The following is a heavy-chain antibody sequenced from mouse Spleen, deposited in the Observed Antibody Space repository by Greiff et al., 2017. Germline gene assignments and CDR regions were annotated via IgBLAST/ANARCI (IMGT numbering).Heavy chain of an antibody. D-gene: IGHD4-1*01. CDR2: IYPGSGST. CDR3: TRRSNWGFAY. V-gene: IGHV1S22*01. Sequence: LQQPGSELVRPGASVKLSCKASGYTFTSYWMHWVKQRPGQGLEWIGNIYPGSGSTNYDEKFKSKATLTVDTSSSTAYMQLSSLTSEDSAVYYCTRRSNWGFAYWGQGTLVTVSA. CDR1: GYTFTSYW. J-gene: IGHJ3*01.